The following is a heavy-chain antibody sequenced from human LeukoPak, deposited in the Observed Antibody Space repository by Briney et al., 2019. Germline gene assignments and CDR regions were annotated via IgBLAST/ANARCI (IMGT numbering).Heavy chain of an antibody. V-gene: IGHV3-30*18. CDR1: GFTFSSCG. J-gene: IGHJ4*02. D-gene: IGHD6-19*01. CDR3: AKDRAEWLASDY. Sequence: GGSLRLSCAASGFTFSSCGMHWVRQAQGKGLEWVAVISYDGSNKYYADSVKGRFTISRDNSKNTLYLQMNSLRTEDTAVYYCAKDRAEWLASDYWGQGTLATVSS. CDR2: ISYDGSNK.